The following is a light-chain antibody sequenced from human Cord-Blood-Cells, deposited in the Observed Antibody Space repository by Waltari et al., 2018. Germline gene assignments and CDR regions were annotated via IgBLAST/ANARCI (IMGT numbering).Light chain of an antibody. CDR1: SSDFGGYNY. V-gene: IGLV2-14*01. CDR3: SSYTSSSTLVV. Sequence: QSALTQPASVSGSPGQSITISCTGTSSDFGGYNYVSWYQQHPGKAPKLMIYDVSNRPSGVSNRFSGSKPGNTASLTISGLQAEDEADYYCSSYTSSSTLVVFGGGTKLTVL. J-gene: IGLJ2*01. CDR2: DVS.